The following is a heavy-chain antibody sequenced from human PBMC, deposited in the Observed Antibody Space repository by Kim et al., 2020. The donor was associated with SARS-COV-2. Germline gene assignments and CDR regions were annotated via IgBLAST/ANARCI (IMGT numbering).Heavy chain of an antibody. V-gene: IGHV3-43*01. D-gene: IGHD6-19*01. CDR2: ISWDGGST. CDR3: AKDSSSGWRPYGMDV. CDR1: GFTFDDYT. J-gene: IGHJ6*02. Sequence: GGSLRLSCAASGFTFDDYTMHWVRQAPGKGLEWVSLISWDGGSTYYADSVKGRFTISRDNSKNSLYLQMNSLRTEDTALYYCAKDSSSGWRPYGMDVWGQGTIVAAS.